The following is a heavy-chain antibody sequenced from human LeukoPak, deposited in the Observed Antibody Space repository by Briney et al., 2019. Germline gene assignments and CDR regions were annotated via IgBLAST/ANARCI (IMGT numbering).Heavy chain of an antibody. CDR2: INPNSGGT. D-gene: IGHD4-17*01. J-gene: IGHJ4*02. Sequence: ASVKVSCKASGYTFTGYYMHWVRQAPGQGLEWMGWINPNSGGTNYAQKFQGRVTMTRDTSISTAYMELDRLTFDDTAVYFCARDNYGTLDYWGQGSLVTVSS. V-gene: IGHV1-2*02. CDR3: ARDNYGTLDY. CDR1: GYTFTGYY.